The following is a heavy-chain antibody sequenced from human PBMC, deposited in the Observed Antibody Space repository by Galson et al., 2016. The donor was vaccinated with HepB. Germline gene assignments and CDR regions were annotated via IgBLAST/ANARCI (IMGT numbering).Heavy chain of an antibody. Sequence: SETLSLTCTVSGGSISSRSYYWGWIRQPPGKGLEWIGSFYYGGSTYYSPPLKSRVTISVDTSKNQLSLRLSSVTAADTAVYYCARHLKQLVLPSYFDYWGQGTLVTVSS. CDR2: FYYGGST. CDR3: ARHLKQLVLPSYFDY. CDR1: GGSISSRSYY. D-gene: IGHD6-6*01. V-gene: IGHV4-39*01. J-gene: IGHJ4*02.